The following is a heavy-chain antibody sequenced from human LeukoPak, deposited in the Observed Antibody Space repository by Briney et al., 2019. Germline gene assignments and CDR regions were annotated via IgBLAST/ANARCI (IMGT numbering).Heavy chain of an antibody. Sequence: ASVKVPCKASGYTFTCYYMHWVRQAPGQGLEWMGWINPNSGGTNYAQKFQGRVTMTRDTSISTAYMELSRLRSDDTAVYYCARGQLRSSWAGNDYWGQGTLVTVSS. CDR3: ARGQLRSSWAGNDY. CDR1: GYTFTCYY. CDR2: INPNSGGT. V-gene: IGHV1-2*02. J-gene: IGHJ4*02. D-gene: IGHD6-13*01.